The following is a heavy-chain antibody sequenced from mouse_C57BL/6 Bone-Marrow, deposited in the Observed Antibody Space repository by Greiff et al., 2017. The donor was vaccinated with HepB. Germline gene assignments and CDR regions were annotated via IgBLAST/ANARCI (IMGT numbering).Heavy chain of an antibody. D-gene: IGHD2-10*02. CDR3: AREGYGNYVRFAY. V-gene: IGHV1-64*01. CDR2: IHPNSGST. J-gene: IGHJ3*01. Sequence: VKLMESGAELMKPGASVKLSCKATGYTFTGYWIEWVKQRPGQGLEWIGMIHPNSGSTNYNEKFKSKATLTVDKSSSTAYMQLSSLTSEDSAVYYCAREGYGNYVRFAYWGQGTLVTVSA. CDR1: GYTFTGYW.